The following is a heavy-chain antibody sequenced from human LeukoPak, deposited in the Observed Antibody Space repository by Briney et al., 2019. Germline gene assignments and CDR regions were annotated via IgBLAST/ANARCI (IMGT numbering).Heavy chain of an antibody. J-gene: IGHJ4*02. CDR3: ARGRKKNFGVVIFDY. Sequence: ASVKVSCKASGYTFTSYDINWVRQATGQGLEWMGWMNPNSGNTGYAQKFQGRVTMTRNTSISPAYMELSSLTSEDTAVYYCARGRKKNFGVVIFDYWGQGTLVTVSS. V-gene: IGHV1-8*01. CDR1: GYTFTSYD. D-gene: IGHD3-3*01. CDR2: MNPNSGNT.